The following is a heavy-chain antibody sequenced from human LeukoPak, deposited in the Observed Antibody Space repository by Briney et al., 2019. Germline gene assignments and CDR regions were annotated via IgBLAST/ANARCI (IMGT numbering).Heavy chain of an antibody. V-gene: IGHV1-8*01. Sequence: APVKVSCKASGYTFTSYDINWVRQATGQGLEWMGWMNPNSGNTGYAQKFQGRVTMTRNTSISTAYMELSSVTAADTAVYYCAREGPSWPPDQKTEESAFDIWGQGTMVTVSS. CDR2: MNPNSGNT. CDR3: AREGPSWPPDQKTEESAFDI. D-gene: IGHD2-2*01. CDR1: GYTFTSYD. J-gene: IGHJ3*02.